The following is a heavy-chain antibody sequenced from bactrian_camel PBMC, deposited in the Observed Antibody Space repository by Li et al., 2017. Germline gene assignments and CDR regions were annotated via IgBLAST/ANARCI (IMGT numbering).Heavy chain of an antibody. D-gene: IGHD1*01. CDR3: AADSLFAPWTSSTVRFSGY. V-gene: IGHV3S40*01. CDR2: IDSSADST. CDR1: GFTFSNYA. J-gene: IGHJ6*01. Sequence: VQLVESGGGSVQAGETLRLSCTASGFTFSNYAMSWVRQTPEKGLEWVSAIDSSADSTYYATSVKGRFAISRDNAKNMLYLQLNSLKPEDTAMYYCAADSLFAPWTSSTVRFSGYWGQGTQVTVS.